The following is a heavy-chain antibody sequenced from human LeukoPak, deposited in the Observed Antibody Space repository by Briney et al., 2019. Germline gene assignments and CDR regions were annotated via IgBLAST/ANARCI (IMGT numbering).Heavy chain of an antibody. CDR3: ARELLWFGELLSPYYGMDV. D-gene: IGHD3-10*01. Sequence: NPSGTLSLTCTVSGGSISSYYWSWIRQPPGKGLEWIGYIYYSGSTNYNPSLKSRVTISVDTSKNQFSLKLSSVTAADTAVYYCARELLWFGELLSPYYGMDVWGQGTTVTVSS. J-gene: IGHJ6*02. CDR1: GGSISSYY. V-gene: IGHV4-59*12. CDR2: IYYSGST.